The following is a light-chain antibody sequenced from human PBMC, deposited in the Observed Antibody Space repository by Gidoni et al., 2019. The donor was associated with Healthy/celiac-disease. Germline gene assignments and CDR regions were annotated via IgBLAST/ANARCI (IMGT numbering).Light chain of an antibody. V-gene: IGKV1-33*01. CDR1: QDISNY. J-gene: IGKJ2*01. CDR3: QQYDNLPLMYT. Sequence: DIQMTQSPSSLSASVGDRVTITCQASQDISNYLNWYQQKPGKAPKLLIYDASNLETGVPSRFSGSGSGTDFTFTISSLQPEDIATYYCQQYDNLPLMYTFGQGTKLEIQ. CDR2: DAS.